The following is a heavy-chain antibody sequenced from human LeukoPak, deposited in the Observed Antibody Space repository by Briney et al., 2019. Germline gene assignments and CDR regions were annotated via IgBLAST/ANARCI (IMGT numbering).Heavy chain of an antibody. Sequence: GGSMRLSCAASGFIFSSYWMHWVRQAQGEGLVWVSRINSVVSSTSYADSVKGRFTISRDNAKNTLYLQMNSLRAEDTAVYYCARGDDILTAYYYYYGMDVWGKGTTVTVSS. D-gene: IGHD3-9*01. V-gene: IGHV3-74*01. CDR3: ARGDDILTAYYYYYGMDV. CDR1: GFIFSSYW. J-gene: IGHJ6*04. CDR2: INSVVSST.